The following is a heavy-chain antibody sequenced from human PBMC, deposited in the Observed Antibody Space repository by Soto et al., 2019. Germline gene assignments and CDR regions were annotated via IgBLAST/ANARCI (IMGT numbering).Heavy chain of an antibody. CDR1: GGSISSYY. CDR3: ARRYGSCFDI. J-gene: IGHJ3*02. V-gene: IGHV4-59*08. Sequence: QVQLQESGPGLVKPSETLSLTCTVSGGSISSYYWSWIRQPPGKGLEWIGYIYYSGSTNYNPSLKRRVTISVDTSKHPFSLKLSSVTAADTAVYYCARRYGSCFDIWGQGTMVTVSS. D-gene: IGHD3-10*01. CDR2: IYYSGST.